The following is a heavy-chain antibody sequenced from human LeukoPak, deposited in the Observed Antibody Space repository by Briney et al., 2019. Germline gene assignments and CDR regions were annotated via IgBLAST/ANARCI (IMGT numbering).Heavy chain of an antibody. CDR2: AYYSGST. D-gene: IGHD5-12*01. Sequence: PSETLSLTCTVSGGSISSYYWNWIRQPPGKALEWLGYAYYSGSTNYNPSLKSRVTMSVDTSKNQFSLRLSSVTAADTAVYYCARHGGESIVAMILHAFDIWGQGTMVTVSS. CDR3: ARHGGESIVAMILHAFDI. J-gene: IGHJ3*02. V-gene: IGHV4-59*08. CDR1: GGSISSYY.